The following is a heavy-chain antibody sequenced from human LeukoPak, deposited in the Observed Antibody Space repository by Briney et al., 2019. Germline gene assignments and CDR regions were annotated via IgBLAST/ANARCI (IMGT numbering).Heavy chain of an antibody. J-gene: IGHJ5*02. CDR2: IYTSGST. CDR3: ARGLIAAADNWFDP. Sequence: SETLSLTCTVSGGSISSGSYYWSWIRQPAGKGLEWIGRIYTSGSTNYNPSLKSRVTISVDTSKNQFSLKLSSVTAADTAVYYCARGLIAAADNWFDPWGQGTLVTVSS. D-gene: IGHD6-13*01. CDR1: GGSISSGSYY. V-gene: IGHV4-61*02.